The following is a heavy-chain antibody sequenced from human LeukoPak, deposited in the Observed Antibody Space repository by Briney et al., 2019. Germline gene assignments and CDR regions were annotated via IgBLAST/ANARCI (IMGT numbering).Heavy chain of an antibody. D-gene: IGHD3-3*01. CDR1: GFTFSDYY. CDR3: ASPPILWSGYYTWAFDI. J-gene: IGHJ3*02. CDR2: ISSSGSTI. Sequence: PGGSLRLSCAASGFTFSDYYMSWIRQAPGKGLEWVSYISSSGSTIYYADSVKGRFTISRDNAKNSLYLQMNSLRAEDTAVYYCASPPILWSGYYTWAFDIWGQGTMVTVSS. V-gene: IGHV3-11*04.